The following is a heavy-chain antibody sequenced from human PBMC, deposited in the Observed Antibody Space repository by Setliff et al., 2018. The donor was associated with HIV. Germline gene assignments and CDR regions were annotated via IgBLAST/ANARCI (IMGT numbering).Heavy chain of an antibody. CDR3: VNEGRTSTVFDY. CDR2: VSDGGT. Sequence: NPSETLSLTCTVIGASVSMPGWWGWVRQSPGKRLEWIGEVSDGGTKYNPSLQGRATTSVDRSKNQVSLELRSVTAADTAVYYCVNEGRTSTVFDYWGQGVMVTVSS. J-gene: IGHJ4*02. CDR1: GASVSMPGW. D-gene: IGHD1-7*01. V-gene: IGHV4-4*02.